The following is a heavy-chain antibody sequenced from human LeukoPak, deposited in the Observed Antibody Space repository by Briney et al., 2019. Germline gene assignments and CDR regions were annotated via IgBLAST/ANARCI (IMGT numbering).Heavy chain of an antibody. V-gene: IGHV3-74*01. D-gene: IGHD4-17*01. Sequence: GGSLRLSCALSGLNIRNYWMHWVRQAPGKGLVWVSRMNDDGSGISYADSVEGRFTISRDHAKNTLYLQMNSLRAEDTAVYYCARETTVSREWYFDLWGRGTLVTVAS. CDR1: GLNIRNYW. CDR2: MNDDGSGI. J-gene: IGHJ2*01. CDR3: ARETTVSREWYFDL.